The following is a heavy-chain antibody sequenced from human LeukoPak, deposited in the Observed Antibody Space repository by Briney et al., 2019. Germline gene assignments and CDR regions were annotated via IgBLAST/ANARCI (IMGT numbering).Heavy chain of an antibody. V-gene: IGHV3-7*03. CDR3: ARDKVVGATIFDY. CDR2: IKQDGSEI. J-gene: IGHJ4*02. D-gene: IGHD1-26*01. Sequence: GGSLGLSCAASGFTLSTYWMSWVRQAPGKGLEWVANIKQDGSEIYYVDSVKGRFTISRDNAKNSLYLQMNSLRAEDTAVYYCARDKVVGATIFDYWGQGTLVTVSS. CDR1: GFTLSTYW.